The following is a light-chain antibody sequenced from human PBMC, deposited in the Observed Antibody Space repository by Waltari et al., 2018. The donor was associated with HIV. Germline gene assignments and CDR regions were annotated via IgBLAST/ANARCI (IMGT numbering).Light chain of an antibody. CDR1: SSDIGSYNL. J-gene: IGLJ3*02. Sequence: QSALTQPASVSGSPGQSITISCTGTSSDIGSYNLVSWYQQHPGKAPKLIIFEATKRPSGMSNRFSGSKSGNTASLTISGLQAEDDAEYYCCSNAGSGTLWVFGGGTKLTVL. CDR2: EAT. V-gene: IGLV2-23*01. CDR3: CSNAGSGTLWV.